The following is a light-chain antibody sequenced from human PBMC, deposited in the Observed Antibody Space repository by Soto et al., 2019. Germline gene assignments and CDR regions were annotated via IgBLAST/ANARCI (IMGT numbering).Light chain of an antibody. Sequence: EIVWTQSPATLSLSPGERATLSCRASQSVSSYLAWYQQKPGQAPRLLIYDASNRATGIPARFSGSGSGTDVTLTISSLVPEDFAIYYCQQRSNWPPLTFGGGTKVELK. CDR3: QQRSNWPPLT. V-gene: IGKV3-11*01. CDR1: QSVSSY. J-gene: IGKJ4*01. CDR2: DAS.